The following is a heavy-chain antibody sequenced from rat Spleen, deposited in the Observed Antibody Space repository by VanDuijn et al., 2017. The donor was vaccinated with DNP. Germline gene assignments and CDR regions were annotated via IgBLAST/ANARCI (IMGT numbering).Heavy chain of an antibody. CDR3: ITFEGRNA. CDR1: GFTFRNYG. Sequence: EVQLVESGGGLVQPGRALKLSCAVSGFTFRNYGMAWVRQAPKKGLEWVASISYDGGSTYYRDSVKGRFTISRDNAKSSLYLQMDSLRSEDTATYYCITFEGRNAWGQGTSVTVSS. CDR2: ISYDGGST. V-gene: IGHV5-20*01. D-gene: IGHD1-11*01. J-gene: IGHJ4*01.